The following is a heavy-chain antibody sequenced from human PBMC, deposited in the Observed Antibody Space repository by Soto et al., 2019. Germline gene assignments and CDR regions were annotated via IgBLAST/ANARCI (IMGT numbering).Heavy chain of an antibody. D-gene: IGHD6-19*01. J-gene: IGHJ3*02. CDR2: MNPNSGNT. CDR1: GYTFNRHD. V-gene: IGHV1-8*01. Sequence: QVQLVQSGAEVKRSGASVRISCKASGYTFNRHDINWVRQATGQGPAWIGWMNPNSGNTGYAQKFQGRVTMTRDSSITTAYMDLSSLTSEDTAIYYCAREGLYGSIQDNTFDIWGQGTMVSVSS. CDR3: AREGLYGSIQDNTFDI.